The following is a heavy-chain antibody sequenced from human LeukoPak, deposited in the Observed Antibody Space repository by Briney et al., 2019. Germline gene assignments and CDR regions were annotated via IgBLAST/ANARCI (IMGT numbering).Heavy chain of an antibody. CDR3: ARLWSSGLDY. CDR1: GYSFTSYW. V-gene: IGHV5-51*01. Sequence: PGESMKFSCRGSGYSFTSYWIGWLSQMRGQGLECMGIIYSGDSGTRYSPSFQGQVTISAHKSISTAYLQWSSLKASDTAMYYCARLWSSGLDYWGQGTLVTVSS. J-gene: IGHJ4*02. CDR2: IYSGDSGT. D-gene: IGHD6-19*01.